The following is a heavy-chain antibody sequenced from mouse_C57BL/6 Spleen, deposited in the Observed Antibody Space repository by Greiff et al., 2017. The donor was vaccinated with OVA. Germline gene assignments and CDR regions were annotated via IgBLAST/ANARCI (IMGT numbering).Heavy chain of an antibody. J-gene: IGHJ2*01. CDR1: GFNIKDYY. V-gene: IGHV14-1*01. Sequence: DVHLVESGAELVRPGASVKLSCTASGFNIKDYYMHWVKQRPEQGLEWIGRIDPEDGDTEYAPKFQGKATMTADTSSHTAYLQLSSLAAEDTAVYYCTTGHYGSSPDYWGQGTTLTVAS. CDR3: TTGHYGSSPDY. CDR2: IDPEDGDT. D-gene: IGHD1-1*01.